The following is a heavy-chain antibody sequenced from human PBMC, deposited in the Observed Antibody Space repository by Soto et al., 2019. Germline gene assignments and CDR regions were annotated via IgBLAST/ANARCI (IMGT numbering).Heavy chain of an antibody. J-gene: IGHJ5*02. CDR2: IYYSGST. CDR3: ARRNYYGSGSYPGVWFDP. V-gene: IGHV4-39*01. Sequence: QLQLQESGPGLVKPSETLSLTCTVSGGSISSSSYYWGWIRQPPGKGLERIGSIYYSGSTYYNSSLKSRGTIAVDTSKNKFSRKLSSVAAADTAVYYCARRNYYGSGSYPGVWFDPWGQGTLVIVSS. CDR1: GGSISSSSYY. D-gene: IGHD3-10*01.